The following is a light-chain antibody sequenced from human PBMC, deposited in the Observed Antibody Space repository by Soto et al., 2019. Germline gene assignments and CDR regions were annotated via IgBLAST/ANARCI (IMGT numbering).Light chain of an antibody. CDR1: SSDVGGYNY. CDR3: SSYAGRSNLV. V-gene: IGLV2-8*01. J-gene: IGLJ2*01. CDR2: EVS. Sequence: QSALTQPPSASGSPGQSVTISCTGTSSDVGGYNYVSWYQQHPGTAPKLLIYEVSKRPSGVPERFSGSKSGNTASLTDAGLQDEDEADYYCSSYAGRSNLVFGGGTQLTVL.